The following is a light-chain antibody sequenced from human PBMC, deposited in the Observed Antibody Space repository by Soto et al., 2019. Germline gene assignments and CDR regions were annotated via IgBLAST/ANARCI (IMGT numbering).Light chain of an antibody. CDR3: SSFTSSNTVV. Sequence: QSALTQPASVSGSPEQSITISCTGTSSDVGSYNYVSWYQQHPDKAPKLMIYDVTNRPSGVSNRFSGSKSGNTSSLTISGLQAEDEADYYCSSFTSSNTVVFGGGTKLTVL. CDR1: SSDVGSYNY. CDR2: DVT. V-gene: IGLV2-14*03. J-gene: IGLJ3*02.